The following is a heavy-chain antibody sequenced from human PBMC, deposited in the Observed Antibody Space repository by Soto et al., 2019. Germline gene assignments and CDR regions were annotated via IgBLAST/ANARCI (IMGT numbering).Heavy chain of an antibody. D-gene: IGHD3-22*01. Sequence: GGSLRLSCAASGFTFDVYALHRGRQAPGKGLEWVSGISWNSGSIGYADSVKGRFTISRDNAKNSLYLQMNSLRAEDTALYYCAKDIGYYDSSGYDYWGQGTLVTVSS. CDR3: AKDIGYYDSSGYDY. V-gene: IGHV3-9*01. J-gene: IGHJ4*02. CDR1: GFTFDVYA. CDR2: ISWNSGSI.